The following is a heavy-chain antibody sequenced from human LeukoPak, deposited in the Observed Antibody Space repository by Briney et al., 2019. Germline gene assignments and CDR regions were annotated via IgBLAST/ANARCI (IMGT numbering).Heavy chain of an antibody. D-gene: IGHD4-17*01. J-gene: IGHJ3*02. Sequence: SSETLSLTCTVSGGSISSYYWNWIRQPPGKGLEWIGYIYHSGSTNYNPSLKSRVTISVDTSKNQFSLKLSSVTAADTAVYFCARDTVTADGFDIWGQGTMVTVSS. CDR2: IYHSGST. CDR1: GGSISSYY. V-gene: IGHV4-59*01. CDR3: ARDTVTADGFDI.